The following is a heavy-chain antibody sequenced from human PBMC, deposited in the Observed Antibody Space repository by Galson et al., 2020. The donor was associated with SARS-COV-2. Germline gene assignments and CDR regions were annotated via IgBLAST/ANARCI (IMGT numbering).Heavy chain of an antibody. D-gene: IGHD2-2*02. Sequence: KIGESLKISCAASGFTFSDYYMSWIRQAPGKGLAWVSYISSSSSYTNYADSVKGRFTISRDNAKNSLYLQMNSLRAEDTAVYYCARVERGYCSSTSCYIPGYYYYMDVWGKGTTVTVSS. J-gene: IGHJ6*03. CDR1: GFTFSDYY. CDR3: ARVERGYCSSTSCYIPGYYYYMDV. V-gene: IGHV3-11*05. CDR2: ISSSSSYT.